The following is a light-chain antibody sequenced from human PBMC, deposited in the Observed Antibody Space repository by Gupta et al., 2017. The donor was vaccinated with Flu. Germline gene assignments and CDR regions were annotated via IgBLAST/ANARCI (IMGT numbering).Light chain of an antibody. V-gene: IGKV1-33*01. CDR2: DVS. Sequence: DIQMTQSPSSLSAPVGDRVTITCQASQDIARYLSWYQQKPGKAPKLLIYDVSNLETGVPSRFSGSGSGTDFTFTISSLQPEDIATYYCQQNDKLPPYTFGQGTKLEIK. J-gene: IGKJ2*01. CDR1: QDIARY. CDR3: QQNDKLPPYT.